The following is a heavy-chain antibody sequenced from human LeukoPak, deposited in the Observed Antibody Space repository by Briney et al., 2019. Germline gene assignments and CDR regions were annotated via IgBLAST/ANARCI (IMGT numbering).Heavy chain of an antibody. CDR3: ASPATVTAPNDY. CDR1: GFTFSSYE. D-gene: IGHD4-17*01. CDR2: ISSSGSNI. Sequence: GGSLRLSCAASGFTFSSYEMNWVRQAPGKGLEWVSYISSSGSNIYYADSVKGRFTISRDNAKNSLYLQMNSLRAEDTAVYYCASPATVTAPNDYWGQGTLVTVSS. V-gene: IGHV3-48*03. J-gene: IGHJ4*02.